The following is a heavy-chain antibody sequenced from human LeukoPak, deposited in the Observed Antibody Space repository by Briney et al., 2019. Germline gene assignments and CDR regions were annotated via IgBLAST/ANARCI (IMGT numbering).Heavy chain of an antibody. CDR3: ARDGVGATNFDY. J-gene: IGHJ4*02. CDR2: IWYDGSNK. CDR1: GFTFSSYG. V-gene: IGHV3-33*01. D-gene: IGHD1-26*01. Sequence: RSLRLSCAASGFTFSSYGMHWVRQAPGKGLEWVAVIWYDGSNKYYADSVKGRFTISRDNSKNTLYLQMNSLRAEDTAVYYCARDGVGATNFDYWGQGTLVTVSS.